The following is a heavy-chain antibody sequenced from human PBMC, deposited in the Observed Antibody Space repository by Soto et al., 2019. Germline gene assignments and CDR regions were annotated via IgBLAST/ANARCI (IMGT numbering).Heavy chain of an antibody. CDR1: GASISSADYY. Sequence: SETLSLTCTVSGASISSADYYWSWIRQPPGKGLEWIGYIYYSGSTYYNPSLKSRAAISADMSKNQFSLRLSSATAADTAVYYCGRDVYCRSAACSNWLDSWGQGTLVTVSS. CDR2: IYYSGST. V-gene: IGHV4-30-4*01. D-gene: IGHD2-2*01. J-gene: IGHJ5*01. CDR3: GRDVYCRSAACSNWLDS.